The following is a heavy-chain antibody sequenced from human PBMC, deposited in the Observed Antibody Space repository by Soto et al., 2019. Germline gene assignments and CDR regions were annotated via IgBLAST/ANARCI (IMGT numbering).Heavy chain of an antibody. CDR1: GFSFSSYW. V-gene: IGHV3-7*01. Sequence: EVPLVESGGGLVQPGGSLRLSCAASGFSFSSYWMTWVRQAPGKGLEWVANIKHDGSDTFYLDSVKGRFTISRDKAKNSLYLQMNSLRAEDAAVYYCARDPGGVGFDLWGQGTLVTVSS. J-gene: IGHJ4*02. CDR2: IKHDGSDT. CDR3: ARDPGGVGFDL. D-gene: IGHD2-8*02.